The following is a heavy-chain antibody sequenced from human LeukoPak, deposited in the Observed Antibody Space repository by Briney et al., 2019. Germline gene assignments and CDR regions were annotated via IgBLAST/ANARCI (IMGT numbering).Heavy chain of an antibody. Sequence: SETLSLTCTVSGGSISSSSYYWGWIRQPPGKWLEWIGSIYYSGSTYYNPSLKSRVTISVDTSKNQFSLKLSSVTAADTAVYYCARHGTLLLRGLAFDYWGQGTLVTVSS. D-gene: IGHD3-22*01. CDR2: IYYSGST. CDR3: ARHGTLLLRGLAFDY. J-gene: IGHJ4*02. V-gene: IGHV4-39*01. CDR1: GGSISSSSYY.